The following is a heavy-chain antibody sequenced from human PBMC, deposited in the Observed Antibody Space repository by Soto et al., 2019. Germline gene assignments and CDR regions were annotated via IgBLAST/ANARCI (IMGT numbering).Heavy chain of an antibody. CDR1: GVSISCHD. V-gene: IGHV4-34*01. Sequence: AATLALSCAVYGVSISCHDLRWIRHPPGKGLEWIGEIDHSGSTNYNPSLKSRVTISVDTSKNKFSLKLSSVTAADTAVYYCARSSYTYGDTWSLASWGQGTLVTVSS. CDR3: ARSSYTYGDTWSLAS. D-gene: IGHD3-16*01. J-gene: IGHJ4*02. CDR2: IDHSGST.